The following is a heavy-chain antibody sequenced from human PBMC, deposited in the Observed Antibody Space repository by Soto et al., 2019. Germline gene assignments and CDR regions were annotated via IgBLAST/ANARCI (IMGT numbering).Heavy chain of an antibody. CDR1: GFTFSSYA. J-gene: IGHJ4*02. D-gene: IGHD3-9*01. CDR2: ISSNGGST. CDR3: VKDSDILTGYSPRFDY. Sequence: GGSLRLSCSASGFTFSSYAMHWVCQAPGKGLEYVSAISSNGGSTYYADSVKGRFTISRDNSKNTLYLQMSSLRAEDTAVYYCVKDSDILTGYSPRFDYWGQGTLVTVYS. V-gene: IGHV3-64D*06.